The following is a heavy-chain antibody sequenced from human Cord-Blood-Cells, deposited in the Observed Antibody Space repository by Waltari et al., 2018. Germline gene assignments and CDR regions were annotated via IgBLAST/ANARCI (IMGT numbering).Heavy chain of an antibody. CDR1: GGSFSGDY. CDR3: AATVMITFGGVPLHAFDI. Sequence: QVQLQQWGAGLLKPSETLSLTCAVYGGSFSGDYWSWIRQPPGKGLEWIGEINHRGSPNHTPSLNSRVTISVDTSKNQFSLKLSSVTAADTAVYYCAATVMITFGGVPLHAFDIWGQGTMVTVSS. V-gene: IGHV4-34*01. J-gene: IGHJ3*02. D-gene: IGHD3-16*01. CDR2: INHRGSP.